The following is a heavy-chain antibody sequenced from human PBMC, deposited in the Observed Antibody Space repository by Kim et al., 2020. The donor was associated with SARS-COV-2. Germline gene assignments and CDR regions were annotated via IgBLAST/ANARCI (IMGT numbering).Heavy chain of an antibody. CDR1: GGTFSSYA. Sequence: SVKVSCKASGGTFSSYAISWVRQAPGQGLEWMGRIIPILGIANYAQKFQGRVTITADKSTSTAYMELSSLRSEDTAVYYCARDLSGEGDDFDIWGQGTMVTVSS. CDR2: IIPILGIA. V-gene: IGHV1-69*04. D-gene: IGHD3-10*01. CDR3: ARDLSGEGDDFDI. J-gene: IGHJ3*02.